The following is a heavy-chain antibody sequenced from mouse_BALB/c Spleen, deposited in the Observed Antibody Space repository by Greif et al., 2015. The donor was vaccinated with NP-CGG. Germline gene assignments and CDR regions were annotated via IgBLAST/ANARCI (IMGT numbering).Heavy chain of an antibody. CDR1: GYTFSSYW. CDR3: AREGGVRRGACFVY. CDR2: ILPGSGST. Sequence: QVQLQQSGAELMKPGASVKISCKATGYTFSSYWIEWVKQRPGHGLEWIGEILPGSGSTNYNGKFKGRATFTADTSSNTQYMQLRGGSSEDSAVSFCAREGGVRRGACFVYWGQGRLVTVSP. J-gene: IGHJ3*01. V-gene: IGHV1-9*01.